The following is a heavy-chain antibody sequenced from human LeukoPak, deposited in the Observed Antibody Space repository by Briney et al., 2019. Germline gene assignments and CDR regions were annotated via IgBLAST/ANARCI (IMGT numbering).Heavy chain of an antibody. Sequence: GGSLRLSCAASDFTFSNYWMPWVRQAPGKGLVWVSRIYSDGSITTYTDSVKGRFTISRDNAENTLYLHMNSLRVEDTAVYYCARAPPSNGYAYHFDIWGQGTMVTVSS. D-gene: IGHD5-18*01. CDR1: DFTFSNYW. V-gene: IGHV3-74*03. CDR2: IYSDGSIT. J-gene: IGHJ3*02. CDR3: ARAPPSNGYAYHFDI.